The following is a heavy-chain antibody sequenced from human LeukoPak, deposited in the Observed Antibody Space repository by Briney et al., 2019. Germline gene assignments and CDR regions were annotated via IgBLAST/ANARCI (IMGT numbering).Heavy chain of an antibody. Sequence: PSETLSLTCTVSGGPISSYYWSWIRQPPGKGLEWIGYIYTSGSTNYNPSLKSRVTISVDTSKNQFSLKLSSVTAADTAVYYCARLVEPRSYAYWFDPWGQGTLVTVSS. V-gene: IGHV4-4*09. CDR1: GGPISSYY. CDR2: IYTSGST. CDR3: ARLVEPRSYAYWFDP. J-gene: IGHJ5*02. D-gene: IGHD2-2*01.